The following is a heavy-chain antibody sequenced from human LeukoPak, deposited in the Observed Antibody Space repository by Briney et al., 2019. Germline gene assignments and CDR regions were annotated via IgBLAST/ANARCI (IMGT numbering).Heavy chain of an antibody. CDR1: GGSISSSSYY. Sequence: PSETLSLTCTVSGGSISSSSYYWCWIRQPPGKGLEWIGSIYYTGSTFYNPSLKSRVTISGDTSKNQFSLKLSSVTAADTAVYYCARSRYGPYGMDVWGQGTTVTVSS. CDR2: IYYTGST. J-gene: IGHJ6*02. CDR3: ARSRYGPYGMDV. D-gene: IGHD3-9*01. V-gene: IGHV4-39*01.